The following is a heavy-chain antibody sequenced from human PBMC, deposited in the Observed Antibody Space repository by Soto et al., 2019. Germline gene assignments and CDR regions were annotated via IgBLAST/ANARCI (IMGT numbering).Heavy chain of an antibody. J-gene: IGHJ5*02. D-gene: IGHD4-17*01. CDR2: ISGSGGST. CDR1: GFTFSSYA. V-gene: IGHV3-23*01. CDR3: AKDAHGDYVLDWFDP. Sequence: PGGALRLSCAASGFTFSSYAMSWVRQAPGKGLEWVSAISGSGGSTYYADSVKGRFTISRDNSKNTLYLQMNSLRAEDTAVYYCAKDAHGDYVLDWFDPWGQGTLVTVSS.